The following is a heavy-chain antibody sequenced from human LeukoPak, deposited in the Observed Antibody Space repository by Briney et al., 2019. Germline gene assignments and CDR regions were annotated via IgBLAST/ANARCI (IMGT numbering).Heavy chain of an antibody. D-gene: IGHD3-22*01. V-gene: IGHV3-7*01. CDR2: IKQDGSEK. CDR3: ARVFPKYYDSSGYYFVGAFDI. CDR1: GFTFSSYW. Sequence: PGGSLRLSCAASGFTFSSYWMSWVRQAPGKGLEWVANIKQDGSEKYYVDSVKGRFTISRDNAKNSLYLQMNSLRAEDTAVYYCARVFPKYYDSSGYYFVGAFDIWGQGTMVTVSS. J-gene: IGHJ3*02.